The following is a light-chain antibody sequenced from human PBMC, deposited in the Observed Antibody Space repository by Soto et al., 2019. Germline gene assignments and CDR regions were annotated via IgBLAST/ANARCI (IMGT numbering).Light chain of an antibody. CDR3: QQYGRYRT. J-gene: IGKJ1*01. CDR1: QSTSNW. CDR2: KAS. V-gene: IGKV1-5*03. Sequence: DLQMTPSPSTLSASVGDRVTITCRASQSTSNWLAWYQHKPGKAPNLLIYKASSLESGVPSRFSGSGSGTEFTLTISSLQPDDVATYYCQQYGRYRTFGQGTNVEI.